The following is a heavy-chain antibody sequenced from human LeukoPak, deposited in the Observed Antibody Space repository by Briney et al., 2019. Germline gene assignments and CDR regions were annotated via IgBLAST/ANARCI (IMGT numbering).Heavy chain of an antibody. Sequence: GGSLRLSCAASGFTFDDYGMSWVRQAPGKGLEWVSGINWNGGSTGYADSVKGRFTISRDNAKNSLYLQMNSLRAEETALYHCAKHADTAMVGDAFDIWGQGTMVTVSS. CDR3: AKHADTAMVGDAFDI. CDR1: GFTFDDYG. J-gene: IGHJ3*02. V-gene: IGHV3-20*01. CDR2: INWNGGST. D-gene: IGHD5-18*01.